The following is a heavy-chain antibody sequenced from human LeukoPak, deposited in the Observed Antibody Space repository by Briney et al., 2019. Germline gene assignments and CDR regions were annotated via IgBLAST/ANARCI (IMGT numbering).Heavy chain of an antibody. CDR3: ARVGGTNYYYSGMDV. D-gene: IGHD1-26*01. CDR2: IYDSGST. V-gene: IGHV4-59*11. CDR1: GGSISSHY. J-gene: IGHJ6*02. Sequence: PSETLSLTCTVSGGSISSHYWSWIRQPPGKGLEWIGYIYDSGSTNYNPSLKSRVTISIDTSKNQFSLKLSSVTAADTAIYYCARVGGTNYYYSGMDVWGQGTTVTVSS.